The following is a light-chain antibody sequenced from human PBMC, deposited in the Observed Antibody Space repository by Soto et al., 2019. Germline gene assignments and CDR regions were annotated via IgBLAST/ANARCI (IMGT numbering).Light chain of an antibody. V-gene: IGKV3-20*01. J-gene: IGKJ4*01. CDR3: QQYCSSPPLT. Sequence: EFVLTQSPGTLSLSPGERATLSCRASQSISSSFLAWYQQKPGEAPRLLIYGASSRGTGSPDRFSGSRSGTTFSLTISRLEPEDVGAYYCQQYCSSPPLTFGGGTKVEIK. CDR2: GAS. CDR1: QSISSSF.